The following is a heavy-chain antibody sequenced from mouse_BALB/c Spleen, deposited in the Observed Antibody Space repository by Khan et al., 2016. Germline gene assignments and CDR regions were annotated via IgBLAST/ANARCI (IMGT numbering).Heavy chain of an antibody. V-gene: IGHV4-1*02. Sequence: EVKLLESGGGLVQPGGSLKLSCAASGFDFRRYWMSWVRQAPGKGLEWIGEINPDSRTINYSPSLKDKFTISRDNAKRTLNLQMSKVRSEDTALYYCARAGYYGYLAYWGQGTLVSVSA. J-gene: IGHJ3*01. CDR1: GFDFRRYW. CDR2: INPDSRTI. D-gene: IGHD1-1*01. CDR3: ARAGYYGYLAY.